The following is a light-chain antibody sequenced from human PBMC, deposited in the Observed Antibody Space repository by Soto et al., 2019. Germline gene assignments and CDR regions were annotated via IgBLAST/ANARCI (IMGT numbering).Light chain of an antibody. J-gene: IGKJ2*01. V-gene: IGKV4-1*01. Sequence: DIVMTQSPDSLAVSLGERATINCKSSQSVLSNSNNKNYLVWYQQKPGQPPKLLISWASARESGVPDRFSGSGSGTDFTLTISSLQAEDVAVYYCQQFYSAPYTFGQGTKLEIK. CDR3: QQFYSAPYT. CDR1: QSVLSNSNNKNY. CDR2: WAS.